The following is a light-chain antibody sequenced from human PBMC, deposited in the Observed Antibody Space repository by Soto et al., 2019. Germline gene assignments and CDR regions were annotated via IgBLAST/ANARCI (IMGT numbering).Light chain of an antibody. V-gene: IGLV2-8*01. CDR3: SSYAGINGFYV. J-gene: IGLJ1*01. CDR2: EVS. Sequence: QSALTQPPSASGSPGQSVTISCTGTSIDAGAYVYVSWYQQHPGKAPKLMIYEVSKRPSGVPDRFSGSKSGNTASLTVSGLQAEDEADYYCSSYAGINGFYVSGTGTKLTVL. CDR1: SIDAGAYVY.